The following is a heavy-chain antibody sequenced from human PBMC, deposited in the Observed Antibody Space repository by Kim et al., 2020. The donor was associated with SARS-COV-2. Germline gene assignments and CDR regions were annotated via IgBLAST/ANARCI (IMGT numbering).Heavy chain of an antibody. J-gene: IGHJ4*02. CDR2: ISSSSSYT. D-gene: IGHD3-16*02. V-gene: IGHV3-11*05. CDR1: GFTFSDYY. Sequence: GGSLRLSCAASGFTFSDYYMSWIRQAPGKGLEWVSYISSSSSYTNYADSVKGRFTISRDNAKNSLYLQMNSLRAEDTAVYYCARVSEWRLRLGELSFHTVYYFDYWGQGTLVTVSS. CDR3: ARVSEWRLRLGELSFHTVYYFDY.